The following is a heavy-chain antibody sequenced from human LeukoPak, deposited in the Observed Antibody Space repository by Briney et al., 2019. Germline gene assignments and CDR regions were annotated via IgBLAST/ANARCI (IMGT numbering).Heavy chain of an antibody. CDR3: ARDRGFGQADV. Sequence: GGSLRLASAAYGFTFSGYWMSWLRQAPGKGLEWVANIKQDGGEKYYVDSVKGRFTISRDNAKNSLYLQMNSLRAEDTAVYYCARDRGFGQADVWGKGTTVTVSS. CDR2: IKQDGGEK. CDR1: GFTFSGYW. V-gene: IGHV3-7*01. D-gene: IGHD3-10*01. J-gene: IGHJ6*04.